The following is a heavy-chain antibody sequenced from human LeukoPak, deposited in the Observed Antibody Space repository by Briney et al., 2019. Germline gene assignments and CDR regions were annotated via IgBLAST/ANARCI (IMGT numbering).Heavy chain of an antibody. Sequence: QPGGSLRLSCAASGFTFSTYAMSWVRQAPGKGLEWVSSISGSGGSTYYADSVKGRFTISRDNSKNTLYLQMNSLRVEDTAVYYCANGGLWLPTRTAWGQGTLVTVSS. V-gene: IGHV3-23*01. J-gene: IGHJ5*02. D-gene: IGHD3-22*01. CDR1: GFTFSTYA. CDR3: ANGGLWLPTRTA. CDR2: ISGSGGST.